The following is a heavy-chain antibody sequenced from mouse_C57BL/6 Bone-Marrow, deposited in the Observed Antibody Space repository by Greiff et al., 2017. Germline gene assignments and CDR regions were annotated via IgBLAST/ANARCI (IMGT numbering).Heavy chain of an antibody. CDR1: GYTFTSYW. CDR2: IDPSDSET. V-gene: IGHV1-52*01. Sequence: QVQLQQPGAELVRPGSSVKLSCKASGYTFTSYWMHWVKQRPIQGLEWIGNIDPSDSETHYNQKFKDKATLTVDKSSSTAYMQLSSLTSEDSAVYYCARGGVGNYVFAYWGQGTLVTVSA. CDR3: ARGGVGNYVFAY. D-gene: IGHD2-1*01. J-gene: IGHJ3*01.